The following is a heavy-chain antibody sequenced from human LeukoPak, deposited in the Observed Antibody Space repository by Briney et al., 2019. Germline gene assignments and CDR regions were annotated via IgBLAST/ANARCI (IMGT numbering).Heavy chain of an antibody. J-gene: IGHJ6*02. CDR3: ARDLAEAAAGYYYYGMDV. CDR2: INPNSGGT. D-gene: IGHD6-13*01. CDR1: GYTFTGYY. V-gene: IGHV1-2*02. Sequence: ASVKVSCKASGYTFTGYYMHRVRQAPGQGLEWMGWINPNSGGTNYAQKFQGRVTMTRDTSISTAYMELSRLRSDDTAVYYCARDLAEAAAGYYYYGMDVWGQGTTVTVSS.